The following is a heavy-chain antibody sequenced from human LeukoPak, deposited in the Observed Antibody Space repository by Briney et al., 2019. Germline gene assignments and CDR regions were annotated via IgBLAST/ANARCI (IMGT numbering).Heavy chain of an antibody. J-gene: IGHJ5*02. D-gene: IGHD2-2*02. CDR2: IYTSGST. Sequence: SETLSLTCTVSGGSISSYYWSWLRQPAGKGLEGIGRIYTSGSTNYNPSLKSRVTMSVDTSKNQFSLKLSSVTAADTAVYYCARDRPDIVVVPAAIGGLDPWGQGTLVTVSS. CDR3: ARDRPDIVVVPAAIGGLDP. CDR1: GGSISSYY. V-gene: IGHV4-4*07.